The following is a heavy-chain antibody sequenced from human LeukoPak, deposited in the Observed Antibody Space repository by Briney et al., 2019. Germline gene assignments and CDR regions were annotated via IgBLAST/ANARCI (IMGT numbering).Heavy chain of an antibody. CDR3: AAAPYDYVWGSPQTAFDY. CDR1: GGSLSSGDYY. CDR2: IYYSGST. V-gene: IGHV4-30-4*01. D-gene: IGHD3-16*01. J-gene: IGHJ4*02. Sequence: SQTLSLTCTVSGGSLSSGDYYWGWVRQPPGRGLEWIGYIYYSGSTYYNPSLKSRVTISVDTSKNQFSLKLSSVTAADTAVYYCAAAPYDYVWGSPQTAFDYWGQGTLVTVSS.